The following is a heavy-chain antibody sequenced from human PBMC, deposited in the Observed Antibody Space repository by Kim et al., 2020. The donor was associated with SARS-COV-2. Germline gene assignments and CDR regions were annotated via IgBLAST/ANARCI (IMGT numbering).Heavy chain of an antibody. D-gene: IGHD6-13*01. J-gene: IGHJ4*02. Sequence: ASVKVSCKASGYTFTTYYIHWVRQAPGQGLEWMGIINPSGGRTSYAQKFQGRVTMTRDTSTSTVYMVLSSLRSEDTAVYFCARSIAAAGRYFDYWGQGTQVTVSS. V-gene: IGHV1-46*01. CDR1: GYTFTTYY. CDR3: ARSIAAAGRYFDY. CDR2: INPSGGRT.